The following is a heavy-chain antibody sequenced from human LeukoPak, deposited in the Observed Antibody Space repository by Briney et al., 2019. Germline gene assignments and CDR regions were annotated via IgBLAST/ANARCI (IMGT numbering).Heavy chain of an antibody. V-gene: IGHV3-7*01. CDR2: IKQDGSEK. CDR1: GFTFSSYS. CDR3: AREAPPEWYFDL. Sequence: PGGSLRLSCAASGFTFSSYSMNWVRQAPGKGLEWVANIKQDGSEKYYVDSVKGRFTISRDNAKNSLYLQMNSLRAEDTAVYYCAREAPPEWYFDLWGRGTLVTVSS. J-gene: IGHJ2*01.